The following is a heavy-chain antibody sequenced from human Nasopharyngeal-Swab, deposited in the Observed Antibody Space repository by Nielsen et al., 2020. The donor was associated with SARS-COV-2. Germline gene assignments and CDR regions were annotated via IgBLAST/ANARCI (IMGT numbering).Heavy chain of an antibody. D-gene: IGHD2-21*01. CDR3: AVIPPGRWYFDY. CDR1: GGSISSYY. V-gene: IGHV4-59*01. Sequence: SETLSLTCTVSGGSISSYYWTWIRQPPGRGLEWIGYIYYSGSTNYNPSLESRVTMSVDTSKNQFSLNLSSVTAADTAVYICAVIPPGRWYFDYWGQGTLVTVSS. J-gene: IGHJ4*02. CDR2: IYYSGST.